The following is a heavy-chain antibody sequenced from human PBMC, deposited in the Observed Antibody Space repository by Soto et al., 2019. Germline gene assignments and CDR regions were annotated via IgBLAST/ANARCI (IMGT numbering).Heavy chain of an antibody. CDR3: AREFRGSSWPNRKYYFDY. V-gene: IGHV4-59*01. D-gene: IGHD6-13*01. J-gene: IGHJ4*02. CDR2: IYYSGST. CDR1: GGSISSYY. Sequence: PSETLSLTCTVSGGSISSYYWSWIRQPPGKGLEWIGYIYYSGSTNYNPSLKSRVTISVDTSKNQFSLKLSSVTAADTAVYYCAREFRGSSWPNRKYYFDYWGQGTLVTVSS.